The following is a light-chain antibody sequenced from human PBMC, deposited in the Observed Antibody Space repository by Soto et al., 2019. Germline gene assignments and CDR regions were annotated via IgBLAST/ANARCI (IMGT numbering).Light chain of an antibody. Sequence: DIQITQSPSTLSGSVGDRVTIPFRASQTISSWLAWYQQKPGKAPKLLIYKASTLKSGVPSRFSGSGSGTEFTLTISSLQPDDFATYYCQHYNSYSEAFGQGTKVDIK. CDR1: QTISSW. CDR2: KAS. V-gene: IGKV1-5*03. J-gene: IGKJ1*01. CDR3: QHYNSYSEA.